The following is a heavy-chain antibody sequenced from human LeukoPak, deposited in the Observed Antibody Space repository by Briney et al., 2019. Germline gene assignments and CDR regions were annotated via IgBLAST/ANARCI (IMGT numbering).Heavy chain of an antibody. CDR1: GFTFSNYE. CDR3: ARERALGGFHDGLDL. D-gene: IGHD2-15*01. CDR2: ISSSVTTR. J-gene: IGHJ3*01. V-gene: IGHV3-48*03. Sequence: GGSLRLSCAASGFTFSNYEMNWVRQAPGKGLEWVSYISSSVTTRHYADSVKGRFTISRDNAKNSLYLQMNSLRAEDTAVYYCARERALGGFHDGLDLWGQATTVTVSS.